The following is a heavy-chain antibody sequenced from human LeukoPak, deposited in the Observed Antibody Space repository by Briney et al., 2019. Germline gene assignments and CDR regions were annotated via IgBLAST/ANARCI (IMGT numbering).Heavy chain of an antibody. CDR1: GFTFSTYS. CDR3: VKGSGTGWYGY. J-gene: IGHJ4*02. D-gene: IGHD6-19*01. V-gene: IGHV3-64D*06. CDR2: ISRSGGDT. Sequence: PGGSLRLSCSASGFTFSTYSMHWVRQAPGKGLEYVSAISRSGGDTYYSGSVKGRFTISRDNSENTLYLQMTSLRPEDTAVYYCVKGSGTGWYGYWGQGTLVTVSS.